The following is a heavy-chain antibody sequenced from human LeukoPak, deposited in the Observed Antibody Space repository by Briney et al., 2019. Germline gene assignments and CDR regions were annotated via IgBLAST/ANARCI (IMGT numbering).Heavy chain of an antibody. CDR3: ARAVDSKGNY. CDR2: ISSSSSYI. V-gene: IGHV3-21*01. CDR1: GFTFSSYS. J-gene: IGHJ4*02. D-gene: IGHD4-11*01. Sequence: GGSLSLSCAASGFTFSSYSMNWVRQAPGKGLEWVSSISSSSSYIYYADSVKGRFTISRDYAKNSLYLQMNSLRAEDTAVYYCARAVDSKGNYWGQGTLVTVSS.